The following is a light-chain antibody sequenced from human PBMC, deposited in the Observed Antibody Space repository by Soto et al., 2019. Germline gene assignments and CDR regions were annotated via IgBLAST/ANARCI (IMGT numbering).Light chain of an antibody. CDR3: QQYGSSPRT. Sequence: EIVLTQSPATLSLSPGERATLSCRASQSVSSSYLAWYQQKPGQAPRVLIYGASSRATGIPDRFSGSGSGTDFTLTISRLEPEDFAVYYCQQYGSSPRTFGQGTKVEIK. CDR1: QSVSSSY. CDR2: GAS. J-gene: IGKJ1*01. V-gene: IGKV3-20*01.